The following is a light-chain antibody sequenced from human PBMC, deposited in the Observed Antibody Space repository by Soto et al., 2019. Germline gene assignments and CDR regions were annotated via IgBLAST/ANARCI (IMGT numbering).Light chain of an antibody. V-gene: IGKV3-11*01. CDR3: QQRSRGLS. J-gene: IGKJ3*01. CDR1: QSVSRN. CDR2: DAS. Sequence: EIVLTQSPAILSLSPGERATFSCRASQSVSRNLDWYQHKPGQTPRLLIYDASNRATGIPVRFSGSESGTDFTLTISSLEPEDFAVYYCQQRSRGLSFGPGTKVDIK.